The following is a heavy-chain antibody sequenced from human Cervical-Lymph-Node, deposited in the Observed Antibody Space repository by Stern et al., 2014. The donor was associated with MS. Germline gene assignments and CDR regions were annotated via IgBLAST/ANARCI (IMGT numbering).Heavy chain of an antibody. CDR2: INPNSGDT. Sequence: VQLEESGAEVKKPGASVKVSCKASGYSFTGYFMHWLRQAPGQGLEWLGWINPNSGDTTYARKVQGRVTMTRDTSITTAYMELTRLRSDDTAVYYCARELDDFWTGYYLWGQGTLVTVSS. CDR3: ARELDDFWTGYYL. V-gene: IGHV1-2*02. D-gene: IGHD3/OR15-3a*01. J-gene: IGHJ4*02. CDR1: GYSFTGYF.